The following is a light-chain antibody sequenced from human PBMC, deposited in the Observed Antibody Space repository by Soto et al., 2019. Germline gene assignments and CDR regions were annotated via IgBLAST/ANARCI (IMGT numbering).Light chain of an antibody. CDR2: NTS. CDR1: QSVTSNY. Sequence: EIVLTQSPGTLSLSPGERATLSCRASQSVTSNYLAWYQQKPGQAPRLLIYNTSSRATGIPVKFSGSESGTDFTLTISRLEPEDFAMYYCQQYGSSPNTFGQGTKVEIK. V-gene: IGKV3-20*01. CDR3: QQYGSSPNT. J-gene: IGKJ1*01.